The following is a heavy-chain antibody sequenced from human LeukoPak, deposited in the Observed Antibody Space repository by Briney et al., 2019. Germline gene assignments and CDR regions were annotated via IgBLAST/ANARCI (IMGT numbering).Heavy chain of an antibody. Sequence: GESLKISCKGSGYSFTTYWIAWVRQMPGKGLEWMGIIYPGDSDTEYSPSFQGQVTISADKSISTTYLQWSSLKASDTAVYYCARRLARDGYNHLAFDIWGQGTMVTVSS. V-gene: IGHV5-51*01. D-gene: IGHD5-24*01. J-gene: IGHJ3*02. CDR1: GYSFTTYW. CDR3: ARRLARDGYNHLAFDI. CDR2: IYPGDSDT.